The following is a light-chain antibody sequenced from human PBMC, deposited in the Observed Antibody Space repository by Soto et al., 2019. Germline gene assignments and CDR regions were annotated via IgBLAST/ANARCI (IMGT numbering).Light chain of an antibody. Sequence: DIQMTQSPSSLSASVGDRVTITCRSSQSISSYLNWYQQKPGKAPKLLIYAASSLQSGVPSRFSGSGSGTDFTLTISSLQPEYFATYYCQQSYSTPRTFGQRTKV. CDR3: QQSYSTPRT. V-gene: IGKV1-39*01. CDR2: AAS. J-gene: IGKJ1*01. CDR1: QSISSY.